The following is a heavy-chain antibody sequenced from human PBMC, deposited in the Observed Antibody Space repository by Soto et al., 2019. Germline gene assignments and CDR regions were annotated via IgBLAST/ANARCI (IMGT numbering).Heavy chain of an antibody. J-gene: IGHJ4*02. D-gene: IGHD6-6*01. V-gene: IGHV1-18*04. CDR1: GYTFTSYG. CDR2: ISAYNGNT. Sequence: QVQLVQSGAEVKKPGASVKVSCKASGYTFTSYGISWVRQAPGQGLEWMGGISAYNGNTNYAQKLQGRVTMTKDTSTSTAYRELRSLRSDDTAVYYCARDLYSSSSPFDYWGQGTLVTVSA. CDR3: ARDLYSSSSPFDY.